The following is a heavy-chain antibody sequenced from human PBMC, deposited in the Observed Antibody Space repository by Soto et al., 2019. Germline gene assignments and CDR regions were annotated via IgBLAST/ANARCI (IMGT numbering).Heavy chain of an antibody. V-gene: IGHV1-18*01. CDR3: ARVGDGYHNVRYYFHYYGMDV. J-gene: IGHJ6*02. Sequence: QVQLVQSGAEVKKPGASVKVSCKASGDTFINYGFSWVRQAPGQGLEWMGWISGYNGDTNYEENLQDRVIMTTDTATSTVYMELRSLRSDDTAVYYCARVGDGYHNVRYYFHYYGMDVWGHGTTVTVSS. CDR1: GDTFINYG. D-gene: IGHD5-12*01. CDR2: ISGYNGDT.